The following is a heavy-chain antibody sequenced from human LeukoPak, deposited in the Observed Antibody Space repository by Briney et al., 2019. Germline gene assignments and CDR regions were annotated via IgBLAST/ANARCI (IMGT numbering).Heavy chain of an antibody. CDR3: ARELSSSWYYYYYYMDV. CDR2: ISYDGSYK. V-gene: IGHV3-30*04. D-gene: IGHD6-13*01. J-gene: IGHJ6*03. Sequence: PGRSLRLSCAASGFTFSNFAMHWVRQAPGKGLEWVSVISYDGSYKYYADSVKGRFTISRDNSKNTLYLQMNSLRPEDTAVYYCARELSSSWYYYYYYMDVWGKGTTVTISS. CDR1: GFTFSNFA.